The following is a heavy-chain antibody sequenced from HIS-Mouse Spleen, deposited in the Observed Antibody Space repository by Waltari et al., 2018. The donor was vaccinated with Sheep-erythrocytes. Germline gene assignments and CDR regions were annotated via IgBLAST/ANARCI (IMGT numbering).Heavy chain of an antibody. CDR1: GGTFSSYA. V-gene: IGHV1-69*04. Sequence: QVQLVQSGAEVKKPGSSVKVSCKASGGTFSSYAISWVRQAPGQGLEWMGRSIPILGIANYAQKFQGRVTMTADKSTSTAYIELSSLRSEDTAVYYCAQTGATTPHFDYWGQGTLVTVSS. J-gene: IGHJ4*02. D-gene: IGHD1-26*01. CDR3: AQTGATTPHFDY. CDR2: SIPILGIA.